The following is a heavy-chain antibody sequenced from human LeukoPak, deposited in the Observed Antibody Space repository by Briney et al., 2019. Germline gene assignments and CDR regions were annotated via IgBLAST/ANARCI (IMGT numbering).Heavy chain of an antibody. D-gene: IGHD3-22*01. CDR2: INSSSSYI. V-gene: IGHV3-21*01. Sequence: AGGSLRLSCAASGFTFSSYSMNWVRQAPGKGLEWVSYINSSSSYIYYADSVKGRFTISRDNAKNSLYLQMNSLRAEDTAVYYCARDSYYYDGSGRTPDLEYWGQGTLVSVSS. J-gene: IGHJ4*02. CDR3: ARDSYYYDGSGRTPDLEY. CDR1: GFTFSSYS.